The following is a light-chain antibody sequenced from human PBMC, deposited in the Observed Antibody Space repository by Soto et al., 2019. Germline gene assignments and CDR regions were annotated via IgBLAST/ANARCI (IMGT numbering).Light chain of an antibody. CDR1: SSDVGTYNY. J-gene: IGLJ1*01. CDR3: SSYTSTSSYV. V-gene: IGLV2-14*01. CDR2: DVS. Sequence: QSVLTQPASVSGSPGQSITISCTGTSSDVGTYNYVSWYQQHPGKAPKLIIYDVSTRPSGLSNRFSGSKSGNTASLTISGLQADDEADYYCSSYTSTSSYVFGTGTKVTVL.